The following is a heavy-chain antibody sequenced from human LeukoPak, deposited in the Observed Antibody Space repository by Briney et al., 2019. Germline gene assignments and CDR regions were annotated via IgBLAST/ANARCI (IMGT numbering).Heavy chain of an antibody. CDR3: ARDRALGYCSSTSCYDHYGMDV. D-gene: IGHD2-2*01. V-gene: IGHV4-59*13. CDR1: GGSISSYY. CDR2: IYYSGST. J-gene: IGHJ6*02. Sequence: SETLSLTCTVSGGSISSYYWSWIRQPPGKGLEWIGYIYYSGSTNYNPSLRSRVTISVDTSKNQFSLKLSSVTAADTAVYYCARDRALGYCSSTSCYDHYGMDVWGQGTTVTVSS.